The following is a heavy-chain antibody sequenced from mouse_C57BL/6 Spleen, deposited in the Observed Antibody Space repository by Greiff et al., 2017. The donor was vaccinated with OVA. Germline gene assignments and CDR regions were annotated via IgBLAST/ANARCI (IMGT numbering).Heavy chain of an antibody. CDR3: ARQREEGYFDV. J-gene: IGHJ1*03. Sequence: EVNLVESGGGLVKPGGSLKLSCAASGFTFSDYGMHWVRQAPEKGLEWVAYISSGSSTIYYADTVKGRFTISRDNAKNTLFLQMTSLRSEDTAMYYCARQREEGYFDVWGTGTTVTVSS. CDR2: ISSGSSTI. V-gene: IGHV5-17*01. CDR1: GFTFSDYG.